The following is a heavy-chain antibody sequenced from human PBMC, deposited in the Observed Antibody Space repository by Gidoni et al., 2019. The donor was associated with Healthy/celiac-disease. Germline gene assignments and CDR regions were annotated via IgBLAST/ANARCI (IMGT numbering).Heavy chain of an antibody. CDR3: ARAVGAIHDAFDI. D-gene: IGHD1-26*01. V-gene: IGHV3-13*01. J-gene: IGHJ3*02. CDR2: IGTAGDT. Sequence: EVQLVESGGGLVQPGGSLRLSCAASGFTFSSYDMHWVRQATGKGLEWVSAIGTAGDTYYPGSVKGRFTISRENAKNSLYLQMNSLRAGDTAVYYCARAVGAIHDAFDIWGQGTMVTVSS. CDR1: GFTFSSYD.